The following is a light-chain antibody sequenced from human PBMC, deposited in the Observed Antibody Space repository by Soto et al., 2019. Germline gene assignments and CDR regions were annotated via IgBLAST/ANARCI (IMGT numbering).Light chain of an antibody. CDR1: QTISSW. J-gene: IGKJ5*01. CDR2: KAS. CDR3: QQYDSYSIT. V-gene: IGKV1-5*03. Sequence: DIQMTQSPSTLSGSVGDRVTITCRASQTISSWLAWYQQKPGKAPKLLIYKASTLKSGVPSRFSGSGSGTEFSLTISSLQPDDSATYYCQQYDSYSITFGQGTRLEIK.